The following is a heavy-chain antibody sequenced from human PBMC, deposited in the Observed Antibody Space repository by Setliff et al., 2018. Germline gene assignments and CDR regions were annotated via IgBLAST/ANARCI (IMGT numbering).Heavy chain of an antibody. CDR1: GGSISGNYYY. Sequence: PSETLSLTCIVSGGSISGNYYYWGWIRQSPGKGLEWIGSMYYSGSTYYNPSLKGRVTLSVDTTKNQFSLKLSSVTAADTAVYYCRFWSGYYKNDYWGQGTLVTVSS. CDR2: MYYSGST. J-gene: IGHJ4*02. CDR3: RFWSGYYKNDY. V-gene: IGHV4-39*07. D-gene: IGHD3-3*01.